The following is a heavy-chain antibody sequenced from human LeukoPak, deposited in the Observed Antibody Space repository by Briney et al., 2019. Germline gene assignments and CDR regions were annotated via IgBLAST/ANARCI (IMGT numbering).Heavy chain of an antibody. Sequence: SQTLSLTCAISGDSVSSNSAAWIWIRQSPSRGLECLGRTYYRYRWIYDDTISVKSRISINPDTSKNQVSLQLDSVTPEDTAVYYCVREGRNGTDYWGQGTLVTVSS. V-gene: IGHV6-1*01. CDR2: TYYRYRWIY. CDR1: GDSVSSNSAA. J-gene: IGHJ4*02. CDR3: VREGRNGTDY.